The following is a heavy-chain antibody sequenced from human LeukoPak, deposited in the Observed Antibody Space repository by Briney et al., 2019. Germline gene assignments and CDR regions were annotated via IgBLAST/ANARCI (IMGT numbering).Heavy chain of an antibody. D-gene: IGHD1-26*01. CDR3: AKGVGATTVFDY. Sequence: GGSLRLSCAASGFTFSSYAMSWVRQAPGKGLEWLSGISGSGGSTYYADSVKGRFTISRDNSKNTLYLQMNSLRAEGTAVYYCAKGVGATTVFDYWGQGTLVTVSS. CDR2: ISGSGGST. V-gene: IGHV3-23*01. CDR1: GFTFSSYA. J-gene: IGHJ4*02.